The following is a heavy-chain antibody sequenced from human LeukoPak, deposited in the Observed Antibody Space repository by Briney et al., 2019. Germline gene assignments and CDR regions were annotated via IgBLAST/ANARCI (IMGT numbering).Heavy chain of an antibody. CDR3: AKENYYAFDI. Sequence: GGSLRLSCAASGFTFSSYGMQWVRQAPGKGLEWVSFIRYDGSNKYYADSVKGRFTISRDNSKNTLYPQMNSLRAEDTAVYYCAKENYYAFDIWGQGTMVTVSS. D-gene: IGHD3-22*01. CDR2: IRYDGSNK. J-gene: IGHJ3*02. V-gene: IGHV3-30*02. CDR1: GFTFSSYG.